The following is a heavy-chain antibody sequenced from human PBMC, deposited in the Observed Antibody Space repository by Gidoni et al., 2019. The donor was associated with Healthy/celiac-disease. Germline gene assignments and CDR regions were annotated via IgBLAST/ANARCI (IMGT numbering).Heavy chain of an antibody. V-gene: IGHV1-69*01. D-gene: IGHD3-16*02. CDR3: ARLGVGGYDYVWGSYRYTYRSERTITPDY. Sequence: QVQLVQSGAEVKKPGSSVKVSCKASGGTFSSYAISWVRQAPGQGLEWMGVIIPIFGTANYAQKFQGRVTITADESTSTAYMELSSLRSEDTAVYYCARLGVGGYDYVWGSYRYTYRSERTITPDYWGQGTLVTVSS. CDR1: GGTFSSYA. J-gene: IGHJ4*02. CDR2: IIPIFGTA.